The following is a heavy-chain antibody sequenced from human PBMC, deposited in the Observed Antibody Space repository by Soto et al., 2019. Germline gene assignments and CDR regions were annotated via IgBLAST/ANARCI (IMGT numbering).Heavy chain of an antibody. J-gene: IGHJ4*01. CDR1: GGSISSYY. V-gene: IGHV4-59*01. CDR3: ARGGYYYENSGQNAYDY. Sequence: PSETLSLTCTVSGGSISSYYWSWIRQHPGKGLEWIGYIYYSGSTNYNPSLKSRVTISVDTSKNQFSLKLSSVTAADTAVYYCARGGYYYENSGQNAYDYWGQGILATVS. CDR2: IYYSGST. D-gene: IGHD3-22*01.